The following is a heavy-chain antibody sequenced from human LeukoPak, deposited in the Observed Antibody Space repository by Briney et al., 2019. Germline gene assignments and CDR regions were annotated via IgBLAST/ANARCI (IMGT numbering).Heavy chain of an antibody. V-gene: IGHV4-59*01. CDR2: IYYSGST. D-gene: IGHD6-25*01. CDR3: ASSAGLHDYYYYMDV. CDR1: GGSFSSYY. Sequence: SETLSLTCAVYGGSFSSYYWSWIRQPPGKGLEWIGYIYYSGSTNYNPSLKSRVTISVDTSKNQFSLKLSSVTAADTAVYYCASSAGLHDYYYYMDVWGKGATVTISS. J-gene: IGHJ6*03.